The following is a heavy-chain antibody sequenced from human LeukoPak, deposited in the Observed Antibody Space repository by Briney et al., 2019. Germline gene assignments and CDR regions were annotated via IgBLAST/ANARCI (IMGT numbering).Heavy chain of an antibody. D-gene: IGHD2-15*01. CDR2: IKQDGSEK. V-gene: IGHV3-7*01. CDR3: AREGCSGGTCYFYWFDS. J-gene: IGHJ5*01. CDR1: GFTFSSYW. Sequence: GGSLRLSCAASGFTFSSYWMSWVRQSPGKGLEWVANIKQDGSEKFHVGSVKGRFTISRDNAKKSLYLQMNSVRAEDTAVYYCAREGCSGGTCYFYWFDSWGQGTLVTVSS.